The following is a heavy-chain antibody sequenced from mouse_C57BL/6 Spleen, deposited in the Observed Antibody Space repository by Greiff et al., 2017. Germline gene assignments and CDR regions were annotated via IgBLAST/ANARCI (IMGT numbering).Heavy chain of an antibody. D-gene: IGHD2-1*01. CDR2: IYPGSGNT. V-gene: IGHV1-76*01. Sequence: QVQLQQSGAELVRPGASVKLSCKASGYTFTDYYINWVKQRPGQGLEWIARIYPGSGNTYYNEKFKGKATLTAEKSSSTAYMKLSSLTSEDSAVYFCASCYGNYGYFDVWGTGTTVTVSS. CDR1: GYTFTDYY. J-gene: IGHJ1*03. CDR3: ASCYGNYGYFDV.